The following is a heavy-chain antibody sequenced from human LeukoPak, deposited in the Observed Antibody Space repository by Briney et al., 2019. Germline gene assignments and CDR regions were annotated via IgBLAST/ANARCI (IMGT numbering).Heavy chain of an antibody. CDR1: GFTLSGDG. V-gene: IGHV3-23*01. CDR3: AKVKGAIAAAVPGDY. CDR2: ISGSGGST. J-gene: IGHJ4*02. Sequence: PGGSLRLSCAVSGFTLSGDGMTWVRQAPGKGLEWVSGISGSGGSTYYADSVKGRFTISRDNSKNTLYLQMNSLRAEDTAVYYCAKVKGAIAAAVPGDYWGQGTLVTVSS. D-gene: IGHD6-25*01.